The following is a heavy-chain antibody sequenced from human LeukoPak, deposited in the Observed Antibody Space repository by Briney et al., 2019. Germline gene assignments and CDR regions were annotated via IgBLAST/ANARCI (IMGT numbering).Heavy chain of an antibody. CDR2: INPNSGGT. CDR1: GYTFTGYY. D-gene: IGHD3-16*02. CDR3: ARLNDYVWGSYRYWPHFDY. V-gene: IGHV1-2*02. J-gene: IGHJ4*02. Sequence: GASVKVSCKASGYTFTGYYMHWVRQAPGQGLEWMGWINPNSGGTNYAQKFQGRVTMTRDTSISTAYMVLSRLRSDDTAVYYCARLNDYVWGSYRYWPHFDYWGQGTLVTVSS.